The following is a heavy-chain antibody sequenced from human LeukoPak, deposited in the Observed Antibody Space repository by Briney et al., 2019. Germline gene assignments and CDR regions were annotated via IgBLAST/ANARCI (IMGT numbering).Heavy chain of an antibody. CDR3: ARANFYDFWSGPYAFDI. CDR2: INPSGGST. J-gene: IGHJ3*02. D-gene: IGHD3-3*01. V-gene: IGHV1-46*01. Sequence: ASVKVSCKASGGTLSSYAISWVRQAPGQGLEWMGIINPSGGSTSYAQKFQGRVTMTRDTSTSTVYMELSSLRSEDTAVYYCARANFYDFWSGPYAFDIWGQGTMVTVSS. CDR1: GGTLSSYA.